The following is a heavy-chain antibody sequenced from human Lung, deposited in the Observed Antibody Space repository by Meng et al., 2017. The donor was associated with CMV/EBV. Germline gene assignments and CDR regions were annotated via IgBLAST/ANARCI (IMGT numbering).Heavy chain of an antibody. CDR2: INPNRGGT. D-gene: IGHD7-27*01. CDR3: ARPETGGGFEY. CDR1: GYTLLALF. Sequence: QWHLVQPRAELNKPRAQVQVSVKLSGYTLLALFIFWVRKALGKGLDGMGWINPNRGGTDYAQNFQGRVTMPRETSINPAYMGLNGLTSDEPAVYFCARPETGGGFEYWGQGSLVTVPS. J-gene: IGHJ4*02. V-gene: IGHV1-2*02.